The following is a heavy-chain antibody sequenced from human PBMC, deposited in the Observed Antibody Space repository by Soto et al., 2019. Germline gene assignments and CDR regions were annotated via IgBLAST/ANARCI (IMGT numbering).Heavy chain of an antibody. D-gene: IGHD3-22*01. Sequence: QVQLVQSGAEVKKPGASVKVSCKASGYTFTSYGISWVRQAPGQGLEWMGWISAYNGNTNYAQKLQGRVXXNXDTXTSAAYMELRSLRSEDTAVYYGAGGGGDSSGYPDYWGQGTLVTVSS. CDR1: GYTFTSYG. J-gene: IGHJ4*02. CDR3: AGGGGDSSGYPDY. V-gene: IGHV1-18*01. CDR2: ISAYNGNT.